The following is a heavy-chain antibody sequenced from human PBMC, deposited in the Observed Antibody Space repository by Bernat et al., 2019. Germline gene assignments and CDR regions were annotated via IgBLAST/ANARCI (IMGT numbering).Heavy chain of an antibody. CDR2: IRYDGSKK. CDR1: GFTFSSFG. CDR3: AKSVYSSDNDGMDV. Sequence: QVHLVESGGGVVQPGGSLRLSCAASGFTFSSFGMHWVRQAPGKGLEWVALIRYDGSKKYYADSVKGQVTISRDNSKNMLYLQMNSLRAEDTAVYYCAKSVYSSDNDGMDVWGQGTTVTVSS. D-gene: IGHD6-19*01. V-gene: IGHV3-30*02. J-gene: IGHJ6*02.